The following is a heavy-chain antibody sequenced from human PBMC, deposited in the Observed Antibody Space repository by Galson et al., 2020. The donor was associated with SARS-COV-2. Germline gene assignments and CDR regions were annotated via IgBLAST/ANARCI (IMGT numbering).Heavy chain of an antibody. CDR3: ERIRPYDSSGSYAFDI. J-gene: IGHJ3*02. V-gene: IGHV2-70*04. D-gene: IGHD3-22*01. CDR1: GLSLSTTGMR. Sequence: SGPTLVKPTQTLTLTCTFSGLSLSTTGMRVGWIRQPPGKALEWLARIDWDDDKFYSASLETRLTISKDTSKNQVVLTMTNMGPVDTATYYCERIRPYDSSGSYAFDIWGQGTMVTVSS. CDR2: IDWDDDK.